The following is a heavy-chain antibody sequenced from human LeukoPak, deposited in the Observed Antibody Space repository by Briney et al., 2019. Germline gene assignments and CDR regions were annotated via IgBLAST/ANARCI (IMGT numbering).Heavy chain of an antibody. CDR3: ARGPNYYGSGSYSDY. V-gene: IGHV1-69*13. CDR2: IIPIFGTA. Sequence: SVKVSCKASGYTFSGYYMHWVRQAPGQGLEWMGGIIPIFGTANYAQKFQGRVTITADESTSTAYMELSSLRSEDTAVYYCARGPNYYGSGSYSDYWGQGTQVTVSS. D-gene: IGHD3-10*01. J-gene: IGHJ4*02. CDR1: GYTFSGYY.